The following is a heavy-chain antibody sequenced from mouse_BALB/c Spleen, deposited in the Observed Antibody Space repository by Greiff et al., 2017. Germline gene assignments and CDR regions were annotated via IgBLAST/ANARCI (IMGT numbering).Heavy chain of an antibody. Sequence: DVKLQESGPGLVKPSQSLSLTCSVTGYSFTSGYYWYWIRQFPGNKLEWMGYISYDGSNNYNPSLKNRISITRDTSKNQFFLKLNSVTTEDTATYYCARESSTDSSGSYAMDYWGEGTRVTVSS. CDR3: ARESSTDSSGSYAMDY. D-gene: IGHD3-2*01. V-gene: IGHV3-6*02. J-gene: IGHJ4*01. CDR2: ISYDGSN. CDR1: GYSFTSGYY.